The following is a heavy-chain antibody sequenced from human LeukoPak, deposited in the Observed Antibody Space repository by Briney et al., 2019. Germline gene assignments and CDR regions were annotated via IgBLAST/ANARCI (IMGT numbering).Heavy chain of an antibody. Sequence: APVKVSCKASGYTFTSYYMHGVRQAPGQGLEWMGIINPSGGSTSYAQKFQGRVTMTRDTSTSTVYMELSSLRSEDTAVYYCARDIAAAGTALDYWGQGTLVTVSS. D-gene: IGHD6-13*01. V-gene: IGHV1-46*01. J-gene: IGHJ4*02. CDR1: GYTFTSYY. CDR2: INPSGGST. CDR3: ARDIAAAGTALDY.